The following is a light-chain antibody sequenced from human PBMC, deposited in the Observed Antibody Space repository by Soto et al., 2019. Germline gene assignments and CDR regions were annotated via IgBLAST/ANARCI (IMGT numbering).Light chain of an antibody. V-gene: IGKV3-15*01. CDR1: QSVSSY. Sequence: EIVLTQSPATLSLSPGERATLSCRASQSVSSYLAWYQQKPGQAPSLLIYGASTRATGIPARFSGSGSGTEFTLTISSLQSEDFALYYCQQYNNWPLTFGGGTKVEIK. J-gene: IGKJ4*01. CDR2: GAS. CDR3: QQYNNWPLT.